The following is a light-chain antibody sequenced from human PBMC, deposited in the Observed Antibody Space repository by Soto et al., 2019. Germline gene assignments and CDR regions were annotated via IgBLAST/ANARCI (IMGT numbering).Light chain of an antibody. Sequence: QSALTQPRSVFGSPGQSVTISCTGSSSDIGAYNYVSWYQQHPGKAPKLMIYDVTKRPSGVPDRFSGSKSGNTASLTISGLQADDEADYYCCSYAGSYIFVFGGGTKLTVL. CDR1: SSDIGAYNY. J-gene: IGLJ2*01. CDR3: CSYAGSYIFV. CDR2: DVT. V-gene: IGLV2-11*01.